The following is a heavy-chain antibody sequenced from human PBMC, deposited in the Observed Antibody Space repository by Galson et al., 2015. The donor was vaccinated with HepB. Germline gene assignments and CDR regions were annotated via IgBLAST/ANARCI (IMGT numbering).Heavy chain of an antibody. CDR1: GFTFNDYW. V-gene: IGHV3-7*03. Sequence: SLRLSCATSGFTFNDYWMSWVRQAPGEGLEWVADIKQDGSETYYVDSVKGRFTISRDNAQNSLFLQMNSLRAADTAVYYCARRFTNWDAFDIWGQGTMVTVS. CDR3: ARRFTNWDAFDI. D-gene: IGHD1-1*01. J-gene: IGHJ3*02. CDR2: IKQDGSET.